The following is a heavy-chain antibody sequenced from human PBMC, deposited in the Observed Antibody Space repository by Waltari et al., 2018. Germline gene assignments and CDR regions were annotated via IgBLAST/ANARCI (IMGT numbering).Heavy chain of an antibody. CDR1: GGSISSYY. Sequence: QVQLQESGPGLVKPSETLSLTCTVSGGSISSYYWRWNRQPPGKGVEWIVYIYYSGSTNYNPSLKSRVTISVDTSKNQFSLKLSSVTAADTAVYYCARGYGGVGGNSFFDYWGQGTLVTVSS. D-gene: IGHD3-16*01. J-gene: IGHJ4*02. V-gene: IGHV4-59*01. CDR2: IYYSGST. CDR3: ARGYGGVGGNSFFDY.